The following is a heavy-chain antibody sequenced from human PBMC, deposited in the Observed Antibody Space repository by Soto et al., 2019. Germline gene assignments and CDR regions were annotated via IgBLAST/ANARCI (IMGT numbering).Heavy chain of an antibody. CDR3: ARSTYGDYEPNTDYYYYGMDV. Sequence: SVNVSCTACGGTFSSYAISWVRQAPGQGLEWMGGIIPIFGTANYAQKFQGRVTITADESTSTAYMELSSLRSEDTAVYYCARSTYGDYEPNTDYYYYGMDVWGQRTTVTVSS. D-gene: IGHD4-17*01. CDR1: GGTFSSYA. J-gene: IGHJ6*02. CDR2: IIPIFGTA. V-gene: IGHV1-69*13.